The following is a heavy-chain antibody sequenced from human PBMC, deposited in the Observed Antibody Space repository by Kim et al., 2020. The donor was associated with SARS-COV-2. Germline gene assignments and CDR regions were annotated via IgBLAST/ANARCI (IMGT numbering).Heavy chain of an antibody. CDR2: FDPEDGET. CDR3: ATVGDRKNYYGSGSYYNFGY. CDR1: GYTLTELS. Sequence: ASVKVSCKVSGYTLTELSMHWVRQAPGKGLEWMGGFDPEDGETIYAQKFQGRVTMTEDTSTDTAYMELSSLRSEDTAVYYCATVGDRKNYYGSGSYYNFGYWGQGTLVTVSS. V-gene: IGHV1-24*01. D-gene: IGHD3-10*01. J-gene: IGHJ4*02.